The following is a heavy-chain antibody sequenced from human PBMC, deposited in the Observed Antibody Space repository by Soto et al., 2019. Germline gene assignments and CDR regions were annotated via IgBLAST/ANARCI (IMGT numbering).Heavy chain of an antibody. V-gene: IGHV3-23*01. CDR3: AKEERMIGEVIVWIDY. D-gene: IGHD3-16*02. CDR2: ISGSGGGT. J-gene: IGHJ4*02. CDR1: GFIFSNYA. Sequence: GGSLRLSCAASGFIFSNYAISWVRQAPGKGLEWVSAISGSGGGTYYADSVKGRFTISRDNSKNTLLLQMKNLRAEDAAMYYCAKEERMIGEVIVWIDYWGQGTLVTVSS.